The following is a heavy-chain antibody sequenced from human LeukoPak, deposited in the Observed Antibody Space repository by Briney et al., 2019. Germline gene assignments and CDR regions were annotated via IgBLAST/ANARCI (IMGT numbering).Heavy chain of an antibody. Sequence: QSGGSLRLSCAASGFIVSNNHINWIRHAPGKGLEWVSIIYSGDTTYYSDSVKGRFILSSDNSKNMLYLQMNSLRVEDTAVYYCARERPGSRVLDYWGQGTVVTVSS. CDR2: IYSGDTT. D-gene: IGHD3-10*01. J-gene: IGHJ4*02. CDR1: GFIVSNNH. CDR3: ARERPGSRVLDY. V-gene: IGHV3-66*01.